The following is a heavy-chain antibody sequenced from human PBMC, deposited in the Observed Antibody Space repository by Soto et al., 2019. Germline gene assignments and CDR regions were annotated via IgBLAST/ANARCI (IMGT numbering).Heavy chain of an antibody. CDR2: ISYDGSNK. D-gene: IGHD5-18*01. V-gene: IGHV3-30-3*01. Sequence: GGSLRLSCAASGFTFSSYAMHWVRQAPGKGLEWVAVISYDGSNKYYADSVKGRFTISRDNSKNTLYLQMNSLRAEDTAVYYCARFGYSSPSDAFDIWGQGTMVTVSS. J-gene: IGHJ3*02. CDR1: GFTFSSYA. CDR3: ARFGYSSPSDAFDI.